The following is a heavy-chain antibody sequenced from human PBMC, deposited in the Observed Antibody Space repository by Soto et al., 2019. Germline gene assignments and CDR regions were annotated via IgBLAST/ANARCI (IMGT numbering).Heavy chain of an antibody. J-gene: IGHJ4*02. CDR2: ISTDGGST. CDR3: AREWSIALDY. CDR1: YG. Sequence: YGRHWVIQDTGKGLEYVSSISTDGGSTYYANSVKGRFTISRDNSKNTLYLQMGSLRGEYMAVYYCAREWSIALDYWGQRILVTVSS. D-gene: IGHD6-13*01. V-gene: IGHV3-64*01.